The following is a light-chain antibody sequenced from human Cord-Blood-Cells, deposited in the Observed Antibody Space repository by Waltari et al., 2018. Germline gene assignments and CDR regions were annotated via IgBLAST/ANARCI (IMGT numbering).Light chain of an antibody. CDR2: AAS. V-gene: IGKV1-39*01. CDR3: QQSYSTPPWT. Sequence: DIQMTQSPSSLSASVGDRVTITCRASQSISSYLNWYQQKPGKAPKLLIDAASSLQSGVPSRFSGSGSGTDVTLTISSLQPEDFATYYCQQSYSTPPWTFGQGTKVEIK. CDR1: QSISSY. J-gene: IGKJ1*01.